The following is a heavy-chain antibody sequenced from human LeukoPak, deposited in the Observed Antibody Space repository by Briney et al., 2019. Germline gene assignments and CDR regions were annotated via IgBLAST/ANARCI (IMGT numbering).Heavy chain of an antibody. J-gene: IGHJ4*02. CDR3: ARSSSWYKKCFDY. V-gene: IGHV1-2*02. Sequence: GASVKVSCKASEYTFTGYYMHWVRRAPGQGLEWVGWINPNTSGTVYAQKFQDRVTLTRDTSISTAYMELSRLTSDDTAVYYCARSSSWYKKCFDYWGQGTLVTVSS. CDR2: INPNTSGT. CDR1: EYTFTGYY. D-gene: IGHD6-13*01.